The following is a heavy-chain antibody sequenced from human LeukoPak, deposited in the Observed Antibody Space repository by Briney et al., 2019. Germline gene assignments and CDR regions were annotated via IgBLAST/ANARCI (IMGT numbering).Heavy chain of an antibody. CDR3: ARGRRGYSYGAPLFDY. J-gene: IGHJ4*02. D-gene: IGHD5-18*01. CDR2: INHSGST. CDR1: GGSISSSSYY. Sequence: SETLSLTCTVSGGSISSSSYYWSWIRQPPGKGLEWIGEINHSGSTNYNPSLKSRVTISVDTSKNQFSLKLSSVTAADTAVYYCARGRRGYSYGAPLFDYWGQGTLVTVSS. V-gene: IGHV4-39*07.